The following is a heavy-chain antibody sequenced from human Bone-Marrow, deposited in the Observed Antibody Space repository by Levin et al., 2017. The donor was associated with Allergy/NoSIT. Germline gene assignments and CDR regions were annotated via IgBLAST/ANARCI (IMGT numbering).Heavy chain of an antibody. CDR1: GFTFSSYA. V-gene: IGHV3-23*01. J-gene: IGHJ4*02. Sequence: AGGSLRLSCAASGFTFSSYAMSWVRQAPGKGLEWVSAISGSGGSTYYADSVKGRFTISRDNSKNTLYLQMNSLRAEDTAVYYCAKDQFPALGYCSGGSCFPVFDYWGQGTLVTVSS. CDR3: AKDQFPALGYCSGGSCFPVFDY. D-gene: IGHD2-15*01. CDR2: ISGSGGST.